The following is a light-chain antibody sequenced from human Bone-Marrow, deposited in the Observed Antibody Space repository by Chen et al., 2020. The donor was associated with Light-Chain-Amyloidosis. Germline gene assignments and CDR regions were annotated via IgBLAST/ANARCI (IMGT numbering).Light chain of an antibody. V-gene: IGLV2-11*02. CDR2: DVS. Sequence: QSALTQPRSVSGSPGQSVTISCTGTSGDVGGYDVVSWYQQYPVKAPKLIIYDVSKRPPGVPDRFSGSKSGNTASLTISGLQAADEADYYCCSTAGRSTLVFGGGTTLTVL. CDR1: SGDVGGYDV. CDR3: CSTAGRSTLV. J-gene: IGLJ2*01.